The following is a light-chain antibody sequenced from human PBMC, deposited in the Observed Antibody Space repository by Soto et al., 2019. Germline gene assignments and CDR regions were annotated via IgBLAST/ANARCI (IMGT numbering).Light chain of an antibody. CDR3: QHYSYWPFT. CDR1: QTVSTN. CDR2: GAS. Sequence: EIVMTQSPATLSVSPGERATLSCRASQTVSTNLAWYQQKPGQAPRLLIYGASTRATGVPARFSGSGSGTEFTLTISSLQSEDFAVYYCQHYSYWPFTFGPGTNVDIK. J-gene: IGKJ3*01. V-gene: IGKV3-15*01.